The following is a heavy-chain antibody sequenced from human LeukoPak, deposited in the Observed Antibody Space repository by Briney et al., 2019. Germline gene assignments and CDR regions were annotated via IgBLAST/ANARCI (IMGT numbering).Heavy chain of an antibody. Sequence: GGSLRLSCAASGFTFSSYAMSWVRQAPGKGLEWVLAISGSGGSTYYADSVKGRFTISRDNSKNTLYLQMNSLRAEDTAVYYCAKTRAYYYDSSGYYFYWGQGTLVTVSS. V-gene: IGHV3-23*01. D-gene: IGHD3-22*01. CDR3: AKTRAYYYDSSGYYFY. CDR1: GFTFSSYA. J-gene: IGHJ4*02. CDR2: ISGSGGST.